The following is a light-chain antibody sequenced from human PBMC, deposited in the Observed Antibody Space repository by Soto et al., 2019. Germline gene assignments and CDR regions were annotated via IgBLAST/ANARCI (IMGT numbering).Light chain of an antibody. CDR1: PSVAQF. CDR2: GAF. V-gene: IGKV3-20*01. J-gene: IGKJ5*01. Sequence: EIVLTQSPSTLSLSPGERATLSCRASPSVAQFVAWYQQKPGQAPRLLIYGAFNWASGIPARFSGSGSETSFTLTISRLEPEDFALYYCQDYQSGHPLAFGQGTRLEIK. CDR3: QDYQSGHPLA.